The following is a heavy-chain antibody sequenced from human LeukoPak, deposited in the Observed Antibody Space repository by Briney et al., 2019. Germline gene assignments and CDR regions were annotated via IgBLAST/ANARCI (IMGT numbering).Heavy chain of an antibody. CDR1: GFTFSSDA. Sequence: PGGSLRLSWAASGFTFSSDAMSWVRQAPGKGREWVSAISGSGGSTYYADSVKGRFTISRDNSKNTLYLQMNSLRAEDTAVYYCAKDPEGYCSSTSCYPHLPYFDYWGQGTLVTVSS. J-gene: IGHJ4*02. D-gene: IGHD2-2*01. V-gene: IGHV3-23*01. CDR2: ISGSGGST. CDR3: AKDPEGYCSSTSCYPHLPYFDY.